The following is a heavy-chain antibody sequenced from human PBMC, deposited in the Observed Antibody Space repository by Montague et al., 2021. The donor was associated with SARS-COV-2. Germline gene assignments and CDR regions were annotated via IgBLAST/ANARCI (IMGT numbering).Heavy chain of an antibody. CDR2: IYYGGST. Sequence: SETLSLTCTVSGASISSYYWSWIRQPPGKGLEWIGYIYYGGSTNYNPSLKSRVTISVDTSKNQFSLKLSSVTAADTAVYYCARQRRYQLPITIFGVVMADAFDIWGQGTMVTVSS. J-gene: IGHJ3*02. CDR1: GASISSYY. CDR3: ARQRRYQLPITIFGVVMADAFDI. D-gene: IGHD3-3*01. V-gene: IGHV4-59*08.